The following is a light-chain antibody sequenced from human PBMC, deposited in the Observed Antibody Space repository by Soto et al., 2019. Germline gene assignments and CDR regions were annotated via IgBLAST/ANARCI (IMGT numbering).Light chain of an antibody. Sequence: EIVMTQSPATLSVSPGERATLSCRASESVSSDLAWYQQKPGQAPRLLIYGASNRATGVPARFSGSGSGTEFTLTISSLESEDFAVYYGQQYNNWPWTLGQGTKVEV. CDR3: QQYNNWPWT. CDR1: ESVSSD. CDR2: GAS. J-gene: IGKJ1*01. V-gene: IGKV3-15*01.